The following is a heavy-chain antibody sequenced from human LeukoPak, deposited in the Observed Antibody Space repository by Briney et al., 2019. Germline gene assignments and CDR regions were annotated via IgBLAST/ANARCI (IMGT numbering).Heavy chain of an antibody. V-gene: IGHV3-21*04. CDR1: AFTFNSYS. Sequence: PGGSLRLSCAASAFTFNSYSMSWVRQAPGKGLEWVASITSTSVSTYYADSVKGRFTISRDNAKNSLYLQMNSLRAEDTALYHCARKGVGGELGGFDYWGQGTLVTVSS. J-gene: IGHJ4*02. D-gene: IGHD3-16*01. CDR2: ITSTSVST. CDR3: ARKGVGGELGGFDY.